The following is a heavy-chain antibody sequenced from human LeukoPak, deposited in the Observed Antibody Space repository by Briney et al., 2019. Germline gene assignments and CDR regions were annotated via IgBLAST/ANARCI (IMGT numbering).Heavy chain of an antibody. J-gene: IGHJ4*02. CDR1: GFTVSTNY. CDR2: INTGGYT. Sequence: GGSLRLSCAASGFTVSTNYMIWVRQAPGKGLDWVSIINTGGYTYYIDSVKGRFTISRDKSKNTLYLQMTFLNVEDTTVYYCARESGSYLPWGQGTLVTVSP. CDR3: ARESGSYLP. V-gene: IGHV3-53*01. D-gene: IGHD1-26*01.